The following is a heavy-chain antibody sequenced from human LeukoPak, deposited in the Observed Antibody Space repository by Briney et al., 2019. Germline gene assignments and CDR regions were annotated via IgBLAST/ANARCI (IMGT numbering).Heavy chain of an antibody. CDR2: IYSGGST. CDR1: GFTVSSNY. J-gene: IGHJ4*02. Sequence: GGSLRLSCAASGFTVSSNYMSWVRQAPGKGLEWVSVIYSGGSTYYADSVKGRFTISRDNSKNTLFLQMHSLRAEDTAVYYCARGAIFVGGVGAQDYWGQGTLVTVSS. D-gene: IGHD1-26*01. CDR3: ARGAIFVGGVGAQDY. V-gene: IGHV3-53*01.